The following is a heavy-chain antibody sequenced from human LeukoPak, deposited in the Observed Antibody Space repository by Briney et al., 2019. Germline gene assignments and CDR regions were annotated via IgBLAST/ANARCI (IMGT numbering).Heavy chain of an antibody. V-gene: IGHV3-30*04. Sequence: PGRSLRLSCAASGFTFSSYAMHWGRQAPGKGLEWVAVISYDGSNKYYADSVKGRFTISGDNSKNTLYLQMNSLRAEDTAVYYCAREITPWFGELYDYWGQGTLVTVSS. D-gene: IGHD3-10*01. CDR2: ISYDGSNK. CDR1: GFTFSSYA. CDR3: AREITPWFGELYDY. J-gene: IGHJ4*02.